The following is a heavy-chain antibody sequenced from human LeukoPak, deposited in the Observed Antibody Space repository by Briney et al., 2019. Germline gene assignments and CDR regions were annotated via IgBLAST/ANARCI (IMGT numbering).Heavy chain of an antibody. D-gene: IGHD6-13*01. CDR3: ARTGHRLWYSSSWYSRFPNNLFDP. Sequence: TSVKVSCKASGYTFTSYGISWVRQAPGQGLEWMGWISAYNGNTNYAQKLQGRVTMTKDTSTGTAYMELRSLRSDDTAVYYCARTGHRLWYSSSWYSRFPNNLFDPWGQGTLVTVSS. CDR1: GYTFTSYG. CDR2: ISAYNGNT. J-gene: IGHJ5*02. V-gene: IGHV1-18*01.